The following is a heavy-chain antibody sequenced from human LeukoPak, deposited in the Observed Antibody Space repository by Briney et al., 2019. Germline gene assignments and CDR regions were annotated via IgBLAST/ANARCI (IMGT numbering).Heavy chain of an antibody. CDR3: ARDKALLTTVVPDNWFDP. D-gene: IGHD4-23*01. CDR2: ISAYNGNT. V-gene: IGHV1-18*01. Sequence: ASVKVSCKASGYKFTSYSISWVRQAPGRGLEWMGWISAYNGNTNYAQKLQGRVTMTTDTSTSTACMELRSLRSDDTAVYYCARDKALLTTVVPDNWFDPWGQGTLVTVSS. CDR1: GYKFTSYS. J-gene: IGHJ5*02.